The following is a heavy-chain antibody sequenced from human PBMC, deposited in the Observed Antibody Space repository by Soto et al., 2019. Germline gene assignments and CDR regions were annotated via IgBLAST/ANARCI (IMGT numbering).Heavy chain of an antibody. CDR3: ARGGGYGGQYYYGMDV. J-gene: IGHJ6*02. Sequence: GGSLRLSCAPSGFTFSDYYVSWIRQAPGKGLEWVSYITSSGRTIFYADSVKGRFTISRDNAKNSLYLQMNSLRAEDTAVYYCARGGGYGGQYYYGMDVWGQGTTVTVSS. CDR1: GFTFSDYY. V-gene: IGHV3-11*01. CDR2: ITSSGRTI. D-gene: IGHD3-16*01.